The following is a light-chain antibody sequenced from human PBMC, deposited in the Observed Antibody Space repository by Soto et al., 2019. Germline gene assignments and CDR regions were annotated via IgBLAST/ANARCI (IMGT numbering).Light chain of an antibody. CDR2: DAS. J-gene: IGKJ3*01. CDR1: QDISNY. Sequence: DIQMTQSPSSLSASVGDRVTITCQASQDISNYLNWYQQKPGKAPKLLIYDASNLETGFPSRFSGSGSGTDFTFTISSRQPEDIATYYCQQYDNPIFTFGPGTKVDIK. V-gene: IGKV1-33*01. CDR3: QQYDNPIFT.